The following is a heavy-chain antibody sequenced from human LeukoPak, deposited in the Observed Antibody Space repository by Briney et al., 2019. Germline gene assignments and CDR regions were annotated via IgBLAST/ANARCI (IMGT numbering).Heavy chain of an antibody. CDR1: GFTFGDYG. Sequence: PGGSLRLSCTASGFTFGDYGMSWFRRAPGKGLEWVGHIRSKTYGGTTEYATSIKGRFTISRDDSKNSLYLQMNSLKTEDTAVYYCARDRERIAGDAFDIWGQGTMVTVSS. J-gene: IGHJ3*02. CDR2: IRSKTYGGTT. D-gene: IGHD6-6*01. CDR3: ARDRERIAGDAFDI. V-gene: IGHV3-49*03.